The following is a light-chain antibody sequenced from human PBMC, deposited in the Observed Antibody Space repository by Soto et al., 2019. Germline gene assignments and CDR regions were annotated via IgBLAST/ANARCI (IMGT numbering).Light chain of an antibody. CDR1: QSVSSN. Sequence: EIVMTQSPATLSVSPGERATLSCRASQSVSSNLAWYQQKPGQAPRLLIYGASTRATGIPARFSGSGSGTDFTLTITSLEPEDFAFYYCHQRQRGPRTFGQGTKVDIK. CDR3: HQRQRGPRT. CDR2: GAS. V-gene: IGKV3-15*01. J-gene: IGKJ1*01.